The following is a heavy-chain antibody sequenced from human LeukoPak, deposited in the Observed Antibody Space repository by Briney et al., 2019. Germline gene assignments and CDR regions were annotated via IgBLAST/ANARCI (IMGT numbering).Heavy chain of an antibody. CDR3: ARGNSRRKLYYFDY. Sequence: ASVKVSCKASGYTFTSYDINWVRQATGQGLEWMGWMNPNSGNTGYAQKFQGRVTMTRNTSISTAYMELSSLRSGDTAVYYCARGNSRRKLYYFDYWGQGTLVTVSS. CDR1: GYTFTSYD. J-gene: IGHJ4*02. D-gene: IGHD2/OR15-2a*01. V-gene: IGHV1-8*01. CDR2: MNPNSGNT.